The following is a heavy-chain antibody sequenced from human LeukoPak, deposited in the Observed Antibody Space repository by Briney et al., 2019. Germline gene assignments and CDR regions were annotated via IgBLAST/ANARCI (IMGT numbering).Heavy chain of an antibody. V-gene: IGHV1-2*06. CDR1: GYTFTGYY. Sequence: ASVKVSCKASGYTFTGYYMHWVRQAPGQGLEWMGRINPNSGGTNYAQKFQGRVTMTRDTSISTAYMELSSLRSEDTAVYYCARGGEMATIVAFDYWGQGTLVTVSS. CDR2: INPNSGGT. J-gene: IGHJ4*02. D-gene: IGHD5-24*01. CDR3: ARGGEMATIVAFDY.